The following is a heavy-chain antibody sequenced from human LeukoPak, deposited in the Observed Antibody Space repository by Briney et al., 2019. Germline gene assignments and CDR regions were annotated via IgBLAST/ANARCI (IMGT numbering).Heavy chain of an antibody. V-gene: IGHV3-21*01. J-gene: IGHJ3*02. CDR1: GFTFSSYA. CDR3: AREPWGNTQWLMREDAFDI. Sequence: PGGSLRLSCAASGFTFSSYAMSWVRQAPGRGLEWVSSISSSSSYIYYADSVKGRFTISRDNAKNSLYLQMNSLRAEDTAVYYCAREPWGNTQWLMREDAFDIWGQGTMVTVSS. D-gene: IGHD6-19*01. CDR2: ISSSSSYI.